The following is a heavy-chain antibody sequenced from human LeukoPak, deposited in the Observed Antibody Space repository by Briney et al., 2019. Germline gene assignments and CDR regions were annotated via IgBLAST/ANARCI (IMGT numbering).Heavy chain of an antibody. Sequence: LGGSLRLSCTTSGLTFTSHGFHWLRQVVGKRLEWVAFVRNDASDTYHADSVKGRFSVSRDDSKNTLYLQMNSLRPEDTAIYYCARDRGKDYFDSWGQGTQVTVSS. CDR1: GLTFTSHG. D-gene: IGHD4-23*01. V-gene: IGHV3-30*02. CDR2: VRNDASDT. J-gene: IGHJ4*02. CDR3: ARDRGKDYFDS.